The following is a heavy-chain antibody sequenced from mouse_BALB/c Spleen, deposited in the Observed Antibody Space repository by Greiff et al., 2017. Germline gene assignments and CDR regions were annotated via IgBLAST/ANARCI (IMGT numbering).Heavy chain of an antibody. CDR3: ASYGLYAMDY. D-gene: IGHD1-2*01. Sequence: VQVVESGPGLVAPSQSLSITCTVSGFSLTSYGVHWVRQPPGKGLEWLGVIWAGGSTNYNSALMSRLSISKDNSKSQVFLKMNSLQTDDTAMYYCASYGLYAMDYWGQGTSVTVSS. V-gene: IGHV2-9*02. J-gene: IGHJ4*01. CDR2: IWAGGST. CDR1: GFSLTSYG.